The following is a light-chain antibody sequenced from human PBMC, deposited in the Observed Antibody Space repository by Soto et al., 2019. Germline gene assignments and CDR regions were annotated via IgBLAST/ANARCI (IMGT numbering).Light chain of an antibody. Sequence: QSVLTQPPSASGTPGQSVTISCSGSSSNIGSNFVNWYQQLPGTAPKLLFYTNNQRPSGVPDRFSGSKSGTSASLAISGLQSEDEAYYHCAAWDDSLNGPLFGGGTKVTVL. V-gene: IGLV1-44*01. CDR2: TNN. CDR3: AAWDDSLNGPL. J-gene: IGLJ3*02. CDR1: SSNIGSNF.